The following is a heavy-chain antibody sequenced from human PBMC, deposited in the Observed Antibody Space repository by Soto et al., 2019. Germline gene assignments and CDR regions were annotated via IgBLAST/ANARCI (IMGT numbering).Heavy chain of an antibody. CDR3: ARHLSLQLVRWFDP. CDR1: GFTFSSYA. J-gene: IGHJ5*02. D-gene: IGHD6-13*01. V-gene: IGHV3-30-3*01. Sequence: GGSLRLSCAASGFTFSSYAMHWVRQAPGKGLEWVAVISYDGSNKYYADSVKGRFTISRDNSKNTLYLQMNSLRAEDTAVYYCARHLSLQLVRWFDPWSQGTRVTASS. CDR2: ISYDGSNK.